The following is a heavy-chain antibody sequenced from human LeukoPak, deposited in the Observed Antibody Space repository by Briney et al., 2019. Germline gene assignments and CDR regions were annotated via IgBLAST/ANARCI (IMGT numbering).Heavy chain of an antibody. Sequence: SETLSLTCSVSGDSISRDYWNWIRQPPGKGLEWIGSIYYSGTTNYNPSLKSRVTISVDTSKNQFSLKLSSVTAADTAVYYCARAAGPLAAPDFWGQGTPVTVSS. CDR3: ARAAGPLAAPDF. CDR1: GDSISRDY. J-gene: IGHJ4*02. D-gene: IGHD6-13*01. CDR2: IYYSGTT. V-gene: IGHV4-59*01.